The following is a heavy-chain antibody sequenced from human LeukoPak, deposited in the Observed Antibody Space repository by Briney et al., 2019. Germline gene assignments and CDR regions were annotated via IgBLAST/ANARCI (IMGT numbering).Heavy chain of an antibody. J-gene: IGHJ4*02. Sequence: GGSLRLSCAASGFTFSSYGMSWVRQAPGKGLEWVSAISGSGGSTYYTDSVKGRFTISRDNSKNTLYLQMNSLRAEDTAVYYCAKDRSFYGLGSYYVSDYWGQGALVTVSS. D-gene: IGHD3-10*01. V-gene: IGHV3-23*01. CDR2: ISGSGGST. CDR3: AKDRSFYGLGSYYVSDY. CDR1: GFTFSSYG.